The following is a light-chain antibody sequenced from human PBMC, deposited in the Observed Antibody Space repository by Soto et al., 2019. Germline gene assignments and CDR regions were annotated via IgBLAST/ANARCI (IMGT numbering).Light chain of an antibody. V-gene: IGKV3-20*01. CDR1: QSVSSSY. J-gene: IGKJ1*01. CDR3: QQYGFSLRT. CDR2: GAS. Sequence: EIVLTQSPGTLSLSPGERATLSCRASQSVSSSYLAWYQQKPGQAPRLLIYGASSRATGIPDRFSGSGSGTDFTLTISRLEPEDFAVYYCQQYGFSLRTFGQGTKVDIK.